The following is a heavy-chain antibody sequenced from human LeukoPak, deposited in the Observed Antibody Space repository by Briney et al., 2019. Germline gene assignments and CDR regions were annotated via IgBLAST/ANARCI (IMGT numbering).Heavy chain of an antibody. V-gene: IGHV3-33*01. D-gene: IGHD6-13*01. J-gene: IGHJ3*02. CDR2: IWYDGTNK. CDR1: GFAFSTYG. Sequence: GRSLRLSCAASGFAFSTYGMDWVRQAPGKGLEWVAVIWYDGTNKYYGDSVKGRFTISRDNSKNALYLQMNSLRAEDTAVYYCARGGSSWPSEPFDIWGQGTMVTVSS. CDR3: ARGGSSWPSEPFDI.